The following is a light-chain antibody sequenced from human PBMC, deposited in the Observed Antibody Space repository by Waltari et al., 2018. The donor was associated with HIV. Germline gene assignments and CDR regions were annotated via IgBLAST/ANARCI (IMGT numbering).Light chain of an antibody. V-gene: IGLV2-11*01. CDR2: DVI. J-gene: IGLJ3*02. CDR1: SSDVGGYDS. CDR3: CSYAGTYTYVL. Sequence: QSALTQPRSVSGSPGQSVTISCTGTSSDVGGYDSVSWYLQHPGKVPKLIIYDVIKRPSGVPDRFSGSKSGNTASLTISGLQTEDEADYFCCSYAGTYTYVLFGGGTKLTVL.